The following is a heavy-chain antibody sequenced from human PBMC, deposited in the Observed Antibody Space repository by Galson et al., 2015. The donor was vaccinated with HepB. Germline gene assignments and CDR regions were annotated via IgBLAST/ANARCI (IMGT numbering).Heavy chain of an antibody. D-gene: IGHD3-3*01. CDR1: GYTFTSYY. CDR2: INPSGGST. J-gene: IGHJ3*02. V-gene: IGHV1-46*01. CDR3: ARDGGTIFGVVIGLRDAFDI. Sequence: SVKVSCKASGYTFTSYYMHWVRQAPGQGLEWMGIINPSGGSTSYAQKFQGRVTMTRDTSTSTVYMEPSSLRSEDTAVYYCARDGGTIFGVVIGLRDAFDIWGQGTMVTVSS.